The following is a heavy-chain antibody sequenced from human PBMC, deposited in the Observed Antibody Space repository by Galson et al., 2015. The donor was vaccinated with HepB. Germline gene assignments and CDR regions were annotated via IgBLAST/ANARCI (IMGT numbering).Heavy chain of an antibody. V-gene: IGHV3-7*03. CDR1: GFTLSTYW. Sequence: SLRLSCAVSGFTLSTYWMSWVRQAPGKGLEWVANIKEDGSETYYVDSVKGRFTVSRDNAKNSLYLHMNSLRAEDTAVYYCARVRYTSGWFAPALDNWGQGTLVIVSS. D-gene: IGHD6-19*01. J-gene: IGHJ1*01. CDR3: ARVRYTSGWFAPALDN. CDR2: IKEDGSET.